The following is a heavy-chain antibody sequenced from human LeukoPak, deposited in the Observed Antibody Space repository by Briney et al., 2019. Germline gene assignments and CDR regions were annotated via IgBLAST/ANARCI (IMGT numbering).Heavy chain of an antibody. CDR3: AKGGEGLQLWLLSGY. V-gene: IGHV3-23*01. CDR2: ISASGGST. CDR1: GFTFSSSA. D-gene: IGHD5-18*01. J-gene: IGHJ4*02. Sequence: PGGSLRLSCAASGFTFSSSAMSWVRQVPGKGLEWVSGISASGGSTSYADSVRGRFTISRDNSKNTLYLQMNSLRAEDTAVYYCAKGGEGLQLWLLSGYWGQGTLVTVSS.